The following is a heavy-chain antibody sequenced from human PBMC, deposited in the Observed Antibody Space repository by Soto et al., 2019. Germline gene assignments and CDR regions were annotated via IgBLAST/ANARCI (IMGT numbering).Heavy chain of an antibody. CDR3: AGVYGSGSYFDY. Sequence: QVQLVESGGGVVQPGRSLRLSCAASGFTFSSYAMHWVRQAPGKGLEWVAVISYDGSNKYYEDSVKGRFTISRDNSKNTLYVQMNSLRAEDTAVYYCAGVYGSGSYFDYWGQGTLVTVSS. CDR2: ISYDGSNK. V-gene: IGHV3-30-3*01. CDR1: GFTFSSYA. D-gene: IGHD3-10*01. J-gene: IGHJ4*02.